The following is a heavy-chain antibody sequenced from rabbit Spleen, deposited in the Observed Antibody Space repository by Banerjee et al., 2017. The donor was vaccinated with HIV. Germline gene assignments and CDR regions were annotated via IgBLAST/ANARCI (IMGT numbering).Heavy chain of an antibody. CDR1: GFSFSSGYD. V-gene: IGHV1S40*01. J-gene: IGHJ4*01. CDR3: ARDLIAVIGWNFNL. Sequence: QSLEESGGGLVKPGASLTLTCKASGFSFSSGYDMCWVRQAPGKGLEWIACISAVSSGSTYYASWAKGRFTISKTSSTTVTLQMTSLTAADTATYFCARDLIAVIGWNFNLWGPGTLVTVS. CDR2: ISAVSSGST. D-gene: IGHD1-1*01.